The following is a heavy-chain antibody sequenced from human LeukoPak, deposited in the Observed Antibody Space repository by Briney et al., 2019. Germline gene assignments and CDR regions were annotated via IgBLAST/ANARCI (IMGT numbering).Heavy chain of an antibody. V-gene: IGHV4-59*01. CDR3: ASIPRASGYYYYMDV. CDR1: GGSISSYY. CDR2: IFYSGST. Sequence: SETLSLTCTVSGGSISSYYWSWIRRPPGKGLEWIGYIFYSGSTNYNPSLTSRVTISLDASKNQFSLKLSSVTAADTAVYYCASIPRASGYYYYMDVWGKGTTVTVSS. D-gene: IGHD1-26*01. J-gene: IGHJ6*03.